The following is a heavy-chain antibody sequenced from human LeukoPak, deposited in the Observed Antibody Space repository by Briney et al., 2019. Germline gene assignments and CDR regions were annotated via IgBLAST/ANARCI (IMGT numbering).Heavy chain of an antibody. Sequence: ASVTVSCKASGYTFTDYYIHWVRQAPGQGLEWMGWINPNSGGTKYAQKFQGRVTMTRDTSISLAYMELSRLRSDDTAVYYCARDTARITIFGVAKYMDVWGKGTTVTVSS. CDR2: INPNSGGT. V-gene: IGHV1-2*02. J-gene: IGHJ6*03. D-gene: IGHD3-3*01. CDR1: GYTFTDYY. CDR3: ARDTARITIFGVAKYMDV.